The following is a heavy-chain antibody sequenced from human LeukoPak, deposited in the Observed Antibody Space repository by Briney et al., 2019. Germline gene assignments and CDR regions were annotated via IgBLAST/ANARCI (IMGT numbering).Heavy chain of an antibody. Sequence: ASVKVSCKASGYTFTSYAMHWVRQAPGQRLEWMGWINAGNGNTKYSRKFQGRVTITRDTSASTACMELSSLRSEDTAVYYCARSWFRQSDNPDYWGQGTLVTVSS. CDR3: ARSWFRQSDNPDY. J-gene: IGHJ4*02. CDR2: INAGNGNT. CDR1: GYTFTSYA. D-gene: IGHD3-10*01. V-gene: IGHV1-3*01.